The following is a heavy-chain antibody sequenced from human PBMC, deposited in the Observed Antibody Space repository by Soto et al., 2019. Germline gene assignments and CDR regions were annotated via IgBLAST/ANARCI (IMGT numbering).Heavy chain of an antibody. J-gene: IGHJ4*02. CDR3: ARDKGGGAVVPDY. D-gene: IGHD6-19*01. CDR2: IWYDENNK. Sequence: QVQVVESGGGVVQPGRSLRLSCAASGFTFNTYGMHWVRQAPGKGLGWVAVIWYDENNKYYADSVKGRFTISRDNSKNTLYLQMNSLRGEDTAVYYCARDKGGGAVVPDYWGQGTLVTVSS. CDR1: GFTFNTYG. V-gene: IGHV3-33*01.